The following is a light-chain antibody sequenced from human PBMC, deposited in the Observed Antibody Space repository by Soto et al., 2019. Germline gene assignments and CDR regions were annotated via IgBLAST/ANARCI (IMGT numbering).Light chain of an antibody. CDR3: GTWDSRLRVVV. J-gene: IGLJ2*01. V-gene: IGLV1-51*01. CDR2: DNN. CDR1: SSNIGNNY. Sequence: QSALTQPASVSAAPRQKVAISCSGSSSNIGNNYVSWYHRVPGSAPKLLIYDNNERPSGIPDRFSGSKSGTSATLDITGLQTGDEGDYYCGTWDSRLRVVVFGGGTKLTVL.